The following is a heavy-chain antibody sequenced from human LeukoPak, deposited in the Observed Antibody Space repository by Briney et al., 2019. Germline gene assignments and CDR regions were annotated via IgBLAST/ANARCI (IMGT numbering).Heavy chain of an antibody. CDR3: ARYGGYYFDY. V-gene: IGHV4-59*01. CDR2: VYYSGTT. CDR1: GGSITSFY. D-gene: IGHD3-16*01. J-gene: IGHJ4*02. Sequence: PSETLSLTCTVSGGSITSFYWSWIRQPPGKGLEWIGCVYYSGTTNYNPSLKSRVTISGDTSKNQLSLKLSSVTAADTAVYYCARYGGYYFDYWGQGTLVTVYS.